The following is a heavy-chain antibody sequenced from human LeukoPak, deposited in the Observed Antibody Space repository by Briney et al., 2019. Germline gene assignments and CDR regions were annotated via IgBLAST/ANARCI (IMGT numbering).Heavy chain of an antibody. CDR2: IYFSGST. CDR1: GGSIRSYY. CDR3: ARQGQQLVRDY. D-gene: IGHD6-13*01. V-gene: IGHV4-59*08. Sequence: SETLPLTCTVSGGSIRSYYWSWIRQPPGKGLEWIGYIYFSGSTSYNPSLKSRVTISVDRSKNQFSLKLSSVTAADTAVYYCARQGQQLVRDYWGQGTLVTVSS. J-gene: IGHJ4*02.